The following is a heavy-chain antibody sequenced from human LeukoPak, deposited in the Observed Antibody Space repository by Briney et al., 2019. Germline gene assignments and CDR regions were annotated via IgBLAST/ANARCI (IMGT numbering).Heavy chain of an antibody. V-gene: IGHV4-4*02. Sequence: SETLSLTCDGSVGSFTSTNWWPWVRQPPGKGPDWIGEVHLDGRTNYNPSLKSRLIMSVDLPENHISLKLTSVTAADTAVYYCAREGGFYRPLDYSGQGTLVTVSS. CDR1: VGSFTSTNW. CDR2: VHLDGRT. CDR3: AREGGFYRPLDY. D-gene: IGHD3-3*01. J-gene: IGHJ4*02.